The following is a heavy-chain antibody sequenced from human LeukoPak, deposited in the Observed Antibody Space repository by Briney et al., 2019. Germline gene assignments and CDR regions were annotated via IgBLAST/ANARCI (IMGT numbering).Heavy chain of an antibody. J-gene: IGHJ4*02. CDR3: AKDQNTVATAPFDY. Sequence: GGSLRLSCAASGFTFSSYAMSWVRQAPGKGLEWVSAINSAGSTYYGDSVRGRFTISRDNSENVLHLQMNSLRAEDTALYYCAKDQNTVATAPFDYWGLGTLVTVSS. D-gene: IGHD4-17*01. V-gene: IGHV3-23*01. CDR1: GFTFSSYA. CDR2: INSAGST.